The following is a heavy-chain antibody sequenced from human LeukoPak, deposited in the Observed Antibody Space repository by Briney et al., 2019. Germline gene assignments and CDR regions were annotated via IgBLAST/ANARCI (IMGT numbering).Heavy chain of an antibody. CDR3: ARDWGPGYYYGMDV. Sequence: PGGSLRLSCEASKFTFNSYGMHWVRQAPGKGLEWVAVIWYDGSSKFYADSVKGRSIISRDNSKNTLYLQMNSLRAEDTAVYYCARDWGPGYYYGMDVWGQGTTVTVS. J-gene: IGHJ6*02. D-gene: IGHD3-16*01. CDR1: KFTFNSYG. CDR2: IWYDGSSK. V-gene: IGHV3-33*01.